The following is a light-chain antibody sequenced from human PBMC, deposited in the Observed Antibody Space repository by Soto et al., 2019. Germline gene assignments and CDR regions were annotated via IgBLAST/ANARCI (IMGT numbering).Light chain of an antibody. CDR3: CSYASTYV. V-gene: IGLV2-23*01. Sequence: QSALTQPASVSGSPGQSITISCTGTSSDVGSYNLVSWYQQHPGKAPKLMIYEGSKRPSGVSNRFSGSKSGNTASLTISGLQAEDEADYYCCSYASTYVFGTGTKLTVL. CDR2: EGS. J-gene: IGLJ1*01. CDR1: SSDVGSYNL.